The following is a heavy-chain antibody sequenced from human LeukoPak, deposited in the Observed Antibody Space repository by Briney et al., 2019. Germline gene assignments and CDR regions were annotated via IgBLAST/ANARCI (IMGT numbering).Heavy chain of an antibody. Sequence: SETLSLTCTVSGGSISSSSYYWGWIRQPPGKGLEWIGSIYYSGSTYHNPSLKSRVTISVDTSKNQFSLKLSSVTAADTAVYYCARADYYDSSGYYLKWFDPWGQGTLVTVSS. D-gene: IGHD3-22*01. J-gene: IGHJ5*02. CDR2: IYYSGST. V-gene: IGHV4-39*07. CDR1: GGSISSSSYY. CDR3: ARADYYDSSGYYLKWFDP.